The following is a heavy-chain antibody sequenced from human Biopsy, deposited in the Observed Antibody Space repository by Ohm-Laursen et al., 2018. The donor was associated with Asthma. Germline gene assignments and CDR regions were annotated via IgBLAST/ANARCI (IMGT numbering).Heavy chain of an antibody. CDR3: ARDLHPTNHLGELSEGFDY. V-gene: IGHV3-30-3*01. J-gene: IGHJ4*02. CDR1: GFTFSSYA. D-gene: IGHD3-16*02. CDR2: ISYDGSIK. Sequence: SLRLSCSAPGFTFSSYAMHWVRQAPGKGLEWVAVISYDGSIKYYADSVKGRFTISRDNSKNTLYLQMNSLRAEDTAVYYCARDLHPTNHLGELSEGFDYWGQGALVTVSS.